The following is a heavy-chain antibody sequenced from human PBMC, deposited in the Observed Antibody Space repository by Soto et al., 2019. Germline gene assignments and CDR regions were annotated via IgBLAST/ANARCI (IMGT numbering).Heavy chain of an antibody. V-gene: IGHV4-59*01. CDR3: ARARTETGAYYYYYYMDV. CDR1: GGSISSYY. D-gene: IGHD7-27*01. Sequence: SETLSLTCTVSGGSISSYYRSWIRQPPGKGLEWIGYIYYSGSTNYNPSLKSRVTISVDTSKNQFSLKLSSVTAADTAVYYCARARTETGAYYYYYYMDVWGKGTTVTVSS. J-gene: IGHJ6*03. CDR2: IYYSGST.